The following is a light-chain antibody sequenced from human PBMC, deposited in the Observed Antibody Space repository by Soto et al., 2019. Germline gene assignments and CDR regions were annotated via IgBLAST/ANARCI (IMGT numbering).Light chain of an antibody. CDR3: QQYGSSPPWT. CDR2: GAS. CDR1: QSVSSSY. Sequence: EIVLTQSPGTLSLSPGERATLSCRASQSVSSSYLAWHQQKPGQAPRLLIYGASSRATGIPDRFRGSGSGTGFTLTISRLEPEDFAVYYCQQYGSSPPWTFGQGTKVEIK. J-gene: IGKJ1*01. V-gene: IGKV3-20*01.